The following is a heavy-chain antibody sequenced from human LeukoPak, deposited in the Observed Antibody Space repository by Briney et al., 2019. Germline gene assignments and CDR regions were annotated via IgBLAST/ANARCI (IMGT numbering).Heavy chain of an antibody. V-gene: IGHV4-61*02. J-gene: IGHJ4*02. D-gene: IGHD3-10*01. CDR3: ARVNYGLFDY. CDR2: IYTSGST. CDR1: GGSISSGSYY. Sequence: SETLSLTCTVSGGSISSGSYYWSWIRQPAGKGLEWIGRIYTSGSTYYNPSLKSRVTISVDTSKNQFSLKLSSVTAADTAVYYCARVNYGLFDYWGQGTLVTVSS.